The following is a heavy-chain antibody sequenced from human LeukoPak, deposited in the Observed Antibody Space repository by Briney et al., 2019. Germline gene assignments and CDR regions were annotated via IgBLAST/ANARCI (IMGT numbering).Heavy chain of an antibody. CDR2: IYYSGST. Sequence: SETLSLTCTVSGGSISSFYWSWIRQPPGKGLEWIGYIYYSGSTNYNPSLKSRVTISVDTSKNQFSLKLSSVTAADTAVYYCARVYYSNSYDYWYFDLWGRGTLVTVSS. V-gene: IGHV4-59*01. CDR3: ARVYYSNSYDYWYFDL. J-gene: IGHJ2*01. CDR1: GGSISSFY. D-gene: IGHD6-13*01.